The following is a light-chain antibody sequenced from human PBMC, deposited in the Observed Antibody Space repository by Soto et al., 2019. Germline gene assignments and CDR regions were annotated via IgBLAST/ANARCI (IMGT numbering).Light chain of an antibody. Sequence: QSALTQSASVSASPGQSITISCTGTSSHIGDYNYVSWYQQRPGEAPKLILYEVENRPSGISDRFSGSKSGNTASLTISGLRTEDEADYYCSSYTSTVTLVVFGGGTKLTVL. CDR2: EVE. CDR3: SSYTSTVTLVV. V-gene: IGLV2-14*03. J-gene: IGLJ2*01. CDR1: SSHIGDYNY.